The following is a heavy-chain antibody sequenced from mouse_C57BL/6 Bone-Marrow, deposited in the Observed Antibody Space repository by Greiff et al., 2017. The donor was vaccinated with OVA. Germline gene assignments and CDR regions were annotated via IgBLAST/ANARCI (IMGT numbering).Heavy chain of an antibody. V-gene: IGHV1-81*01. D-gene: IGHD3-1*01. CDR3: AREGLYAMDY. CDR2: SNPRSGNT. J-gene: IGHJ4*01. Sequence: QVQLEQSGADLVRSGASVKLSCTTSGFTFTGFCIWWVQQTTGQGLEWIGESNPRSGNTYYNEKFKGKATLTVDKSSSTAYMELRSLTSEDSAVYFCAREGLYAMDYWGQGTSVTVSS. CDR1: GFTFTGFC.